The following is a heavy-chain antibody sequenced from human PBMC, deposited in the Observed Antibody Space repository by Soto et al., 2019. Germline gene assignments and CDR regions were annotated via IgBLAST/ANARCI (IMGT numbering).Heavy chain of an antibody. CDR1: GGSISSYY. Sequence: KSSETLSLTXTVSGGSISSYYWSWIRQPPGKGLEWIGYIYYSGSTNYNPSLKSRVTISVDTSKNQFSLKLSSVTAADTAVYYCARGGWDYYDSSGYYYDYWGQGTLVTVSS. V-gene: IGHV4-59*01. CDR2: IYYSGST. CDR3: ARGGWDYYDSSGYYYDY. J-gene: IGHJ4*02. D-gene: IGHD3-22*01.